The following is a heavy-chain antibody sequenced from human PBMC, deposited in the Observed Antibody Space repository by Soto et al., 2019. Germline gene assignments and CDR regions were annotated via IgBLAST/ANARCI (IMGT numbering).Heavy chain of an antibody. CDR2: FSGSGGST. CDR3: AKDVGASPTGDFDY. Sequence: RLSCASSGFTFSNYAMSCVLQAPGKWLEWVSAFSGSGGSTYYADSVKGRFTISRDNSKNTLYLEMNSLRVDDTAVYYCAKDVGASPTGDFDYWGRGTLVTVAS. CDR1: GFTFSNYA. D-gene: IGHD1-26*01. V-gene: IGHV3-23*01. J-gene: IGHJ4*02.